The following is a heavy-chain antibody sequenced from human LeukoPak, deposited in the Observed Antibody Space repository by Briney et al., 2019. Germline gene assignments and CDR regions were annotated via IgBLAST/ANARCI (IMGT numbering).Heavy chain of an antibody. CDR3: AREYYYARSGYYGWLDP. V-gene: IGHV3-30*04. D-gene: IGHD3-22*01. CDR2: ISYDGSNK. J-gene: IGHJ5*02. CDR1: GFTFRNYA. Sequence: PWGSLRLSCAASGFTFRNYAMLWVRQAPGKGLEWVAVISYDGSNKYYADSVKGRFTISRDNSKNTLYLQMNSLRAEDTAVYYCAREYYYARSGYYGWLDPWGQGTLVTVSS.